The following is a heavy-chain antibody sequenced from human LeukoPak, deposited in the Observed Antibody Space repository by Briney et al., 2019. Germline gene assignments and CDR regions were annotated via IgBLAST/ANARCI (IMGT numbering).Heavy chain of an antibody. D-gene: IGHD1-7*01. CDR1: GGSISSYY. V-gene: IGHV4-59*12. CDR2: IYYSGST. Sequence: SETLSLTCTASGGSISSYYWSWIRQPPGKGLEGIGYIYYSGSTNYNPSLKSRVTISVDTSKNQFSLKLSSVTAADTAVYYCAGEGWELHMGYYYMDVWGKGTTVTVSS. CDR3: AGEGWELHMGYYYMDV. J-gene: IGHJ6*03.